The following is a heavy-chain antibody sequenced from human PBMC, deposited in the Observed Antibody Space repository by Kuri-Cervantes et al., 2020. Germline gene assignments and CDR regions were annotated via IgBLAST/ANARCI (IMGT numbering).Heavy chain of an antibody. Sequence: GGSLRLSCAASGFTFRSQWMTWVRQAPGKGLEWVANIKEDGSEKYYVDSVKGRFTISRDNAQNSLHLQMNSLRAEDTAVYYCAKGQDGALPGALGDYWGQGTLVTVSS. J-gene: IGHJ4*02. CDR1: GFTFRSQW. D-gene: IGHD2-2*01. CDR2: IKEDGSEK. V-gene: IGHV3-7*03. CDR3: AKGQDGALPGALGDY.